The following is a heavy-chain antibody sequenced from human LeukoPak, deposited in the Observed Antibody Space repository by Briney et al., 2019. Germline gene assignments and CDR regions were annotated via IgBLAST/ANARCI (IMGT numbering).Heavy chain of an antibody. CDR2: ISYDGSNK. CDR1: GFTFSSYA. V-gene: IGHV3-30-3*01. D-gene: IGHD3-22*01. CDR3: AIDPQHYSDSIDY. J-gene: IGHJ4*02. Sequence: PGRSLRLSCAASGFTFSSYAMHWVRQAPGKGLEWVAVISYDGSNKYYADSVKGRFTISRDNSKNTLYLQMNSLRVEDTALYFCAIDPQHYSDSIDYWGQGTLVTVSS.